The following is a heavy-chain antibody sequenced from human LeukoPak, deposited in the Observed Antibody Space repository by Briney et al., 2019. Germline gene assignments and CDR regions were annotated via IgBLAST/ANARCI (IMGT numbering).Heavy chain of an antibody. CDR1: GFTFSEYS. V-gene: IGHV3-48*01. CDR2: ISSNSRTI. Sequence: GGSLRLSCAASGFTFSEYSLIWVRQAPGEGLEWVSYISSNSRTIYYADSVKGRFTMSRDNDKNSMYLQMNSLRAEDTAVYYCAKEFNRGLPDYWGQGTLVTVPS. D-gene: IGHD2-21*01. CDR3: AKEFNRGLPDY. J-gene: IGHJ4*02.